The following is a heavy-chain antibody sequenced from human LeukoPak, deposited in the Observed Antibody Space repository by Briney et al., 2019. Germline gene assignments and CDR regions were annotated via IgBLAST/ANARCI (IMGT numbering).Heavy chain of an antibody. CDR1: YTFTSYG. D-gene: IGHD5-24*01. CDR2: ISAYNGNT. Sequence: YTFTSYGISXVRQAPGQGLEWMGWISAYNGNTNYAQKLQGRVTITTDTSTSTAYMELRSLRSDDTAVYYCARVDGYNTVDYWGQGTLVTVSS. V-gene: IGHV1-18*01. J-gene: IGHJ4*02. CDR3: ARVDGYNTVDY.